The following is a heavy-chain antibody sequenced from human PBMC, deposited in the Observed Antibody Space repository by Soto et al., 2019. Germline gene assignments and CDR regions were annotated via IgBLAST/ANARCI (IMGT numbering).Heavy chain of an antibody. CDR2: INWNSGTM. V-gene: IGHV3-9*01. J-gene: IGHJ4*02. CDR1: GFTFDDYG. D-gene: IGHD3-3*01. Sequence: EVQLVESGGGLVQPGRSLRLSCAASGFTFDDYGMHWVRQAPGKGLEWVSGINWNSGTMVYRDSVKGRFTISRANARNYLYLQMNKLRDEDTAWHFWAKVTEYGVVLLSTFGYWGQGALVTVSS. CDR3: AKVTEYGVVLLSTFGY.